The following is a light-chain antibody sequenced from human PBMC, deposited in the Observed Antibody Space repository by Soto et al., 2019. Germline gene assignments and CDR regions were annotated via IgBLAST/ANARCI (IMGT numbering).Light chain of an antibody. CDR3: SSYTSSSTYV. J-gene: IGLJ1*01. Sequence: QSALTQPASVSGSPGQSITISCTGTSSDVGFYNYVSWYQQQHPGKAPKLMIYEVDNRPSGVSIRFSGSKSGNTASLTISGLQAEDEADYYCSSYTSSSTYVFGTGTKLTVL. V-gene: IGLV2-14*01. CDR1: SSDVGFYNY. CDR2: EVD.